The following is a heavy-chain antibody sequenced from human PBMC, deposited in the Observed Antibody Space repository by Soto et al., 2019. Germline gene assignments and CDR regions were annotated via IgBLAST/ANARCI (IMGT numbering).Heavy chain of an antibody. V-gene: IGHV3-23*01. CDR1: GFSFSSYA. J-gene: IGHJ4*02. D-gene: IGHD2-21*02. CDR2: ISDGGGST. CDR3: AKEYCGDDCAIDL. Sequence: GGSLRLSCAASGFSFSSYAMSWVRQAPGKGLEWVSSISDGGGSTNYADSVRGRFTIARDRSKNTLYLHMISMRAEDPAVYYCAKEYCGDDCAIDLWGQGAMVTVPS.